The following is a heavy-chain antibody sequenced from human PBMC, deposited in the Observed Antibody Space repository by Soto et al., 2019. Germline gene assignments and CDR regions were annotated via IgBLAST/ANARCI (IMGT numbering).Heavy chain of an antibody. CDR2: IIPIFGPA. CDR1: GGTFSSHS. CDR3: ARELTPDTIFGVVIKGRNWFDP. D-gene: IGHD3-3*01. Sequence: ASVKVSCKSSGGTFSSHSINWVRQAPGQGLEWMGGIIPIFGPANYAQKFQGRVTITADESTSTAYMELSSLRSEDTAVYYCARELTPDTIFGVVIKGRNWFDPWGQGTLVTV. J-gene: IGHJ5*02. V-gene: IGHV1-69*13.